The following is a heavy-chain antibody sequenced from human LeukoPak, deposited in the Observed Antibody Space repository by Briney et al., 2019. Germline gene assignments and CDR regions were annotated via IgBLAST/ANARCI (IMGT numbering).Heavy chain of an antibody. Sequence: ASVKVSCKASGGTFSSYAISWVRQAPGQGLEWMGGIIPIFGTAKYAQKFQGRVTITADESTSTAYMELSSLRSEDTAVYYCASPQVAVATRDYYYGMDVWGQGTTVTVSS. CDR3: ASPQVAVATRDYYYGMDV. D-gene: IGHD6-19*01. J-gene: IGHJ6*02. V-gene: IGHV1-69*13. CDR1: GGTFSSYA. CDR2: IIPIFGTA.